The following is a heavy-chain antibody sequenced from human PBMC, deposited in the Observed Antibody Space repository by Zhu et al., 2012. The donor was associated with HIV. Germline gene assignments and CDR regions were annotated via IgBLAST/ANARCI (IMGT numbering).Heavy chain of an antibody. J-gene: IGHJ6*03. CDR3: AKGAAANYHYYYYMDV. CDR2: ISWSGEAT. V-gene: IGHV3-43*01. CDR1: GLTFNKYA. Sequence: EVQLVESGGNVIQPGGSLRLSCAASGLTFNKYAMHWVRQAPGKGLEWISLISWSGEATYYTGSVEGRFTISRDNSKNSLYLQMNSLRPEDTALYYCAKGAAANYHYYYYMDVWGKGTTVSVSS. D-gene: IGHD3-10*01.